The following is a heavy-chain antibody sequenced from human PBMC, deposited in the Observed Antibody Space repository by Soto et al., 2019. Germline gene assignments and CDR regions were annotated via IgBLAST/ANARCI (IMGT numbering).Heavy chain of an antibody. CDR3: ASGLGAPYYYYYMDV. CDR2: IIPILGIA. CDR1: GGTFSSYT. V-gene: IGHV1-69*02. Sequence: SVKVSCKASGGTFSSYTISWVRQAPGQGLEWMGRIIPILGIANYAQKFQGRVTITADKSTSTAYMELSSLRSEDTAVYYCASGLGAPYYYYYMDVWGKGTTVTVSS. D-gene: IGHD4-17*01. J-gene: IGHJ6*03.